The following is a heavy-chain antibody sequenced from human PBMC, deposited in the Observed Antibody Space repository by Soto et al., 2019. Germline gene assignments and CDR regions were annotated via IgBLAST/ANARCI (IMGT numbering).Heavy chain of an antibody. CDR1: GYTFTSYG. J-gene: IGHJ6*02. CDR2: ISAYNGNT. CDR3: AREQGDTAIYYGMDV. Sequence: ASVKVSCKASGYTFTSYGISWVRRAPGQGLEWMGWISAYNGNTNYAQKLQGRVTMTTDTSTSTAYMELRSLRSDDTAVYYCAREQGDTAIYYGMDVWGQGTTVTVSS. V-gene: IGHV1-18*01. D-gene: IGHD5-18*01.